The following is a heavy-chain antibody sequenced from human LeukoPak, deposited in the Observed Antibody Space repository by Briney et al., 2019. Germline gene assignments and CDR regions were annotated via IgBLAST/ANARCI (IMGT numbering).Heavy chain of an antibody. CDR3: ASHLGYSAYQFLDY. V-gene: IGHV1-8*01. J-gene: IGHJ4*02. D-gene: IGHD5-12*01. CDR1: GYTFTNYD. Sequence: ASVKVSCKASGYTFTNYDINWVRQATGQGLEWMGWMNPNSGNTGYAQKFQGRVTMTRNTSISTAYLELSSLKSEDTAVYYCASHLGYSAYQFLDYWGQGTLVTVSS. CDR2: MNPNSGNT.